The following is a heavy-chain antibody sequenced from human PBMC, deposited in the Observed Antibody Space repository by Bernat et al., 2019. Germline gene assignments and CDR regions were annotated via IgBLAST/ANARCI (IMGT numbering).Heavy chain of an antibody. CDR2: IRSNSDYI. V-gene: IGHV3-21*05. J-gene: IGHJ4*02. D-gene: IGHD1-26*01. CDR1: GFTFSDYP. CDR3: VRDDMWAFDY. Sequence: EVHLVESGGGLVKPGGSLRLSCAASGFTFSDYPMNWVRQTPGKGLEWISHIRSNSDYISYRDSVKGRFTISRDNGKKSLYLQMNSLRAEDTAVYYCVRDDMWAFDYWSQGTLVTVSS.